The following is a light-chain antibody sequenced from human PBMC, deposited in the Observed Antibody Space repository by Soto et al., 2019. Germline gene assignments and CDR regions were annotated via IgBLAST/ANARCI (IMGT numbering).Light chain of an antibody. J-gene: IGKJ1*01. CDR1: QSLGNNY. CDR2: GAS. Sequence: IVLTQSPGTLSLSQGERATLSCRASQSLGNNYLAWYQQKPGQAPRLLIYGASNRATGIPDRFSGSGSGTDFTLTISSLEPEDFAVYYCQQRGSSPRTFGQGTKADI. CDR3: QQRGSSPRT. V-gene: IGKV3-20*01.